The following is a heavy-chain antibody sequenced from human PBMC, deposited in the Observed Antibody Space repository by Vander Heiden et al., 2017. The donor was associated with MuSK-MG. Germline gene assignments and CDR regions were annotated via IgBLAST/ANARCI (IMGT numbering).Heavy chain of an antibody. CDR1: GLNLNIYG. D-gene: IGHD3-22*01. CDR2: IAYDGGDK. V-gene: IGHV3-30*02. Sequence: QVQLVESGGGVVQPGGSLRLSCVASGLNLNIYGIHWVRQAPGKGLEWVAFIAYDGGDKFFGDSVKGRFTISRDNSKNTVYLQMNRLTSDDTAVDYCATLVIEVRPPDYWGQGTLVTVSS. J-gene: IGHJ4*02. CDR3: ATLVIEVRPPDY.